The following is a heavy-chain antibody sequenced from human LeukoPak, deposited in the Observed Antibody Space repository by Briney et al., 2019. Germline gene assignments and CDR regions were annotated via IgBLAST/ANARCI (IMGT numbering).Heavy chain of an antibody. CDR3: ARTGSTVTMLYPFDH. CDR2: VYISGTT. J-gene: IGHJ4*02. V-gene: IGHV4-4*07. CDR1: GDSISNYY. Sequence: PSETLSLTCTVSGDSISNYYWSWIRQPAGKGLEWIGRVYISGTTNYNPSLKSRVTMSVDTSKNQFSLKLSSVTAADTAVYYCARTGSTVTMLYPFDHWGQGTLVTVSS. D-gene: IGHD4-17*01.